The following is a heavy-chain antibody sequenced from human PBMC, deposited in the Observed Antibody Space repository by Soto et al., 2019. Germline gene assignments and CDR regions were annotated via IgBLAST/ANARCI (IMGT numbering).Heavy chain of an antibody. Sequence: QVQLVQSGAEVKKPGASVKVSCKASGYTFTSYGISWVRQAPGQGLEWMGWISAYNGNTNYAQKLQGRVTMTTDTSTSTAYMELRSLRSDDTAVYYCARKIYYYGLPNKYYYYGMDVWGQGTTVTVSS. CDR2: ISAYNGNT. CDR1: GYTFTSYG. CDR3: ARKIYYYGLPNKYYYYGMDV. J-gene: IGHJ6*02. D-gene: IGHD3-10*01. V-gene: IGHV1-18*01.